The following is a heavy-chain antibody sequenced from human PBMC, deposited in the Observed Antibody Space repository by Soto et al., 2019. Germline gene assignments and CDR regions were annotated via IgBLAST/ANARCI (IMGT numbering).Heavy chain of an antibody. D-gene: IGHD6-13*01. V-gene: IGHV3-30-3*01. CDR1: GFTFSSYA. CDR3: ARDSGAAAGALDY. Sequence: QVQLVESGGGVVQPGRSLRLSCAASGFTFSSYAMHWVRQAPGKGLEWVAVISYDGSNKYYADSVKGRFTISRDNXKNTLYLQMNSLRAEDTAVYYCARDSGAAAGALDYWGQGTLVTVSS. CDR2: ISYDGSNK. J-gene: IGHJ4*02.